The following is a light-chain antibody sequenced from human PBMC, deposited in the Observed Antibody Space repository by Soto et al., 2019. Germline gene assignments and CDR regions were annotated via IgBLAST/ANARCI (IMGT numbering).Light chain of an antibody. Sequence: EIVMTQSPGTLSVSPGERATLSCRASQSVSSSLAWYQQKPGQAPRRLIYGASTRATGIPDRFSGSGYRTEFTLTISSLQFEDFAVYYCQQYEKWPPLTFGGGTKVEIK. J-gene: IGKJ4*01. CDR2: GAS. CDR1: QSVSSS. CDR3: QQYEKWPPLT. V-gene: IGKV3-15*01.